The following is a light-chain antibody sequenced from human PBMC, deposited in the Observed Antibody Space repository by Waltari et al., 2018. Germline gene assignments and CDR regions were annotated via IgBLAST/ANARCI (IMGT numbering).Light chain of an antibody. CDR1: QSVSTN. CDR3: HQYNNWPPIT. V-gene: IGKV3-15*01. CDR2: VAS. Sequence: EIVLTQSPAPLSVSPGERATLSCRASQSVSTNLAWYHQKPVPPPRLLISVASTRAAGIPARFSGRGSATEFTLTISSLQSEDCAVYDCHQYNNWPPITFGQGTRLEIK. J-gene: IGKJ5*01.